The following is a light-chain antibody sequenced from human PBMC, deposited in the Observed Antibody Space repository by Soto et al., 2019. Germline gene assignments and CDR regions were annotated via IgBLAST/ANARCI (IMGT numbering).Light chain of an antibody. CDR3: QQSYSTSWT. J-gene: IGKJ1*01. CDR2: AAS. V-gene: IGKV1-39*01. CDR1: QDIYDY. Sequence: DIQMTQSPSSLSASVGDRVTIACQASQDIYDYLNWYQQKPGKAPKLLIYAASSLQSGVPSRFSGSGSGTDFTLTISSLQPEDFATYYCQQSYSTSWTFGQGTKVEIK.